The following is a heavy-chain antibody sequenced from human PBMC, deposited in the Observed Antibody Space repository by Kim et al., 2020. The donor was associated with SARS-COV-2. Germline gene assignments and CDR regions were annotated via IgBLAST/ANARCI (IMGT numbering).Heavy chain of an antibody. Sequence: SETLSLTCTVSGGSISSSSYYWGWIRQPPGKGLEWIGSIYYSGNTYYNPSLKSRVTISVDTSKNQFSLKLSSVTAADTAVYYCASAQGVIFGAPLLSPGHWYFDLWGRGTLVTVSS. CDR1: GGSISSSSYY. V-gene: IGHV4-39*01. J-gene: IGHJ2*01. CDR2: IYYSGNT. CDR3: ASAQGVIFGAPLLSPGHWYFDL. D-gene: IGHD3-10*01.